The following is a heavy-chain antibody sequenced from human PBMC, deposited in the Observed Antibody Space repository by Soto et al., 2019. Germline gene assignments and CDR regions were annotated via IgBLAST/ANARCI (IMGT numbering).Heavy chain of an antibody. CDR1: GYTFTTYA. CDR2: INTGNGNT. Sequence: ASVKVSCKASGYTFTTYAIHWVRQAPGQRLEWMGWINTGNGNTKYSQKFQGRVTITRDTSASTAYMGLSSLRSEDTAVYYCAREGYCSSTNCYACWTYWGPG. J-gene: IGHJ4*02. CDR3: AREGYCSSTNCYACWTY. D-gene: IGHD2-2*01. V-gene: IGHV1-3*04.